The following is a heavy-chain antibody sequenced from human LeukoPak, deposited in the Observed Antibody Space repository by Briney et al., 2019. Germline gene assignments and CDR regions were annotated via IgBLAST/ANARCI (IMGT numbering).Heavy chain of an antibody. V-gene: IGHV3-30*02. Sequence: GGSLRLSCAASGFTFSSSGMHWVRQAPGKGLEWVTFIRYDGSSEYYADSVKGRFTISRDNSRNTLYLQMNSLRAEDTAVYYCAKDRWSGTRLGSCFDYWGQGTLVTVSS. CDR2: IRYDGSSE. CDR1: GFTFSSSG. J-gene: IGHJ4*02. CDR3: AKDRWSGTRLGSCFDY. D-gene: IGHD4-23*01.